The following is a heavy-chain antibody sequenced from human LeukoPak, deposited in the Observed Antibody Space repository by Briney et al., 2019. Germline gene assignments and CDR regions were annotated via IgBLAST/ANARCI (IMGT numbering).Heavy chain of an antibody. D-gene: IGHD1-26*01. V-gene: IGHV4-59*08. CDR1: GGSISSYY. Sequence: SETLSLTCTVSGGSISSYYWSWIRQPPGKGLEWIGYIYYSGSTNYNPSLKSRVTISVDTSKNQFSLKLSSVTAADTAVYYCARSYTVGATPLGYWGQGTLVTVSS. J-gene: IGHJ4*02. CDR3: ARSYTVGATPLGY. CDR2: IYYSGST.